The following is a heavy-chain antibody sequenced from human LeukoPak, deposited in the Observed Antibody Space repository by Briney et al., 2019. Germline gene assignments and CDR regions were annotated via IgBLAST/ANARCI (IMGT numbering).Heavy chain of an antibody. CDR1: GGTFSSYA. D-gene: IGHD2-21*02. CDR2: IIPILGIA. J-gene: IGHJ4*02. Sequence: SVKVSCKASGGTFSSYAISWVRQAPGQGLEWMGRIIPILGIANYAQKFQGRVTITADKSTSTAYMELSSLRSEDTAVYYWARVPSSYCGGDCSGYWGQGTLVTVSS. CDR3: ARVPSSYCGGDCSGY. V-gene: IGHV1-69*04.